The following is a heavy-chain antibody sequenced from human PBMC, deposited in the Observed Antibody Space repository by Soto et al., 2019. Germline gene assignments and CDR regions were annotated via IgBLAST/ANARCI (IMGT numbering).Heavy chain of an antibody. CDR3: ARGGYSGTYFVDPFDI. CDR1: GFAFSNYG. Sequence: PGGSLRLSCAAPGFAFSNYGMHWIRQAPGKGLEWVAVMWFGGNKRYYADSVKGRFTISRDNSKNIMSLQMDSLRVEDSAVYYCARGGYSGTYFVDPFDIWGQGTMVTVSS. V-gene: IGHV3-33*01. J-gene: IGHJ3*02. CDR2: MWFGGNKR. D-gene: IGHD1-26*01.